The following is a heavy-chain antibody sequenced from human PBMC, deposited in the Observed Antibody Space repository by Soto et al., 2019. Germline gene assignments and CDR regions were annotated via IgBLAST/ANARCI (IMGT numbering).Heavy chain of an antibody. CDR2: ISPIFGTA. CDR3: ATRDGVLRRSWHYYYYGMDV. D-gene: IGHD5-12*01. J-gene: IGHJ6*02. Sequence: QVQLVQSGAEVKKPGSSVKVSCKASGGTFSSYAISWVRQAPGQGLEWMGGISPIFGTANYAQKFQGRVTITADKSTSTAYMELSSLRSEDTAVYYCATRDGVLRRSWHYYYYGMDVWGQGTTVTVSS. CDR1: GGTFSSYA. V-gene: IGHV1-69*06.